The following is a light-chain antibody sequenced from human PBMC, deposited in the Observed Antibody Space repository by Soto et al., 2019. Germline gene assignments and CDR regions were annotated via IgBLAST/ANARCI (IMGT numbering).Light chain of an antibody. V-gene: IGKV1-12*01. CDR2: AVS. CDR1: QTISSW. Sequence: DIQMTQSPSTLSGSVGDRVTITCRASQTISSWLAWYQQKPGKAPKLLIYAVSSLQSGVPSRFSGSGSGTDFTLTISSLQPEDFATYYCQQANSFLSITFGQGTRLEIK. CDR3: QQANSFLSIT. J-gene: IGKJ5*01.